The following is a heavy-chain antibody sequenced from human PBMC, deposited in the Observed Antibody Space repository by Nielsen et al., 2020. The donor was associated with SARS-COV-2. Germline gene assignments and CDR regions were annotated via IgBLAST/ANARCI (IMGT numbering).Heavy chain of an antibody. CDR3: ARDCSCGLGSSPSYYFDY. D-gene: IGHD7-27*01. J-gene: IGHJ4*02. CDR2: IYHRGST. CDR1: GGSISSNNW. Sequence: SETLSLTCAVSGGSISSNNWWSWVRQPPGPGLEWLGEIYHRGSTNYSPSLKTRVPISVDKSKNQFSLELRSVTAADTAVYYCARDCSCGLGSSPSYYFDYWGQGTLVTVSS. V-gene: IGHV4-4*02.